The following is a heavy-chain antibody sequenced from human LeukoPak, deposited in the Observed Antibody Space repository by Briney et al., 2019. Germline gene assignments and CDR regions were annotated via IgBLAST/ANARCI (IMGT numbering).Heavy chain of an antibody. CDR1: GYIFTSYA. CDR2: MNPNSGNT. CDR3: ARGQFTIAVAGTSFDP. D-gene: IGHD6-19*01. V-gene: IGHV1-8*03. Sequence: GASVKISCKASGYIFTSYAMNWVRQAPGQGLEWMGWMNPNSGNTGYAQKFQGRVTITRNTSISTAYMELSSLRSEDTAVYYCARGQFTIAVAGTSFDPWGQGTLVTVSS. J-gene: IGHJ5*02.